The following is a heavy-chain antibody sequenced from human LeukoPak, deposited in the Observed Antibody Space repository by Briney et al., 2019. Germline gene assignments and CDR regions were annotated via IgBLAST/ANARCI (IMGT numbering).Heavy chain of an antibody. V-gene: IGHV1-69*13. Sequence: APVKVSCKASGGTFSSYAISWVRQAPGHGLEWMGGIIPIFGTANYAQKFQGRVTITADESTSTAYIELSSLRSEDTAVYYCARDNGEAHSSGCQHYWGQGTLVTVSS. CDR1: GGTFSSYA. J-gene: IGHJ4*02. CDR3: ARDNGEAHSSGCQHY. CDR2: IIPIFGTA. D-gene: IGHD6-19*01.